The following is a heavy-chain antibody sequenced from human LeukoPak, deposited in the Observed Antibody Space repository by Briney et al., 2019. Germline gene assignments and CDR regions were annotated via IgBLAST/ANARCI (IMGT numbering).Heavy chain of an antibody. J-gene: IGHJ4*02. CDR1: GFTFSSYA. V-gene: IGHV3-64*01. CDR2: ISSNGGST. Sequence: PGGSLRLSCAASGFTFSSYAMHWVRQAPGKGLEYVSAISSNGGSTYYANSVKGRFTISRDNSKNRLYLQMGSLRAEDMAVYYCARDPRLGDWGQGTLVTVSS. D-gene: IGHD3-16*01. CDR3: ARDPRLGD.